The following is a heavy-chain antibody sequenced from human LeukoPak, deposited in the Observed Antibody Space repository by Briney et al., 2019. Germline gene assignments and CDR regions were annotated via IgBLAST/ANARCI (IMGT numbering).Heavy chain of an antibody. Sequence: GGSLRPSCAASGFTFSSYGMHWVRQAPGKGLEWVAVIWYDGSNKYYADSVKGRFTISRDNSKNTLYLQMNSLRVGDTAVYYCAKSFGYSRSWFDNWGQGTLVTVSS. CDR1: GFTFSSYG. CDR2: IWYDGSNK. J-gene: IGHJ4*02. CDR3: AKSFGYSRSWFDN. D-gene: IGHD6-13*01. V-gene: IGHV3-33*06.